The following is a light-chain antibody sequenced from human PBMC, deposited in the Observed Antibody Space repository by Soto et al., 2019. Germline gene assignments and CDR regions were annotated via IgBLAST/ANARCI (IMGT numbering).Light chain of an antibody. Sequence: SYELTQPPSVSVSPGQMARITCSGDALPKQYAYWYQQKPGQAPVLLIYKTNERPSGIPERFSGSSSGTTVTLTISGVQAEDDADYYCQSADKSGTYVFGTGTKLTVL. J-gene: IGLJ1*01. V-gene: IGLV3-25*03. CDR3: QSADKSGTYV. CDR2: KTN. CDR1: ALPKQY.